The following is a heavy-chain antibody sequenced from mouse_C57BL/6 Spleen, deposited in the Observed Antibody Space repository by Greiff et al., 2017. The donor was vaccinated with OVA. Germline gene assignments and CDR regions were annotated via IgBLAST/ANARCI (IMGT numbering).Heavy chain of an antibody. V-gene: IGHV1-82*01. CDR2: IYPGDGDT. Sequence: VQLQQSGPELVKPGASVKISCKASGYAFSSSWMNWVKQRPGKGLEWIGRIYPGDGDTNYNGKFKGKATLTADKSSSTAYMQLSSLTSEDSAVYFCARYGSSDWYFDGWGTGTTVTVAS. CDR1: GYAFSSSW. CDR3: ARYGSSDWYFDG. J-gene: IGHJ1*03. D-gene: IGHD1-1*01.